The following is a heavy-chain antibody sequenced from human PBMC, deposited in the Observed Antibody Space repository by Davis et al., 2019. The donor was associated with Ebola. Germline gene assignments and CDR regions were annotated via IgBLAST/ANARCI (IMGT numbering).Heavy chain of an antibody. V-gene: IGHV1-69*06. CDR2: IIPIFGTA. CDR3: ARDRGTIFGVVTYFDY. Sequence: SVKVSCKASGGSFSSYSISWVRQAPGQGLEWMGGIIPIFGTANYAQKFQGRVTITADKSTSTAYMELSSLRSEDTAVYYCARDRGTIFGVVTYFDYRGQGTLVTVSS. J-gene: IGHJ4*02. CDR1: GGSFSSYS. D-gene: IGHD3-3*01.